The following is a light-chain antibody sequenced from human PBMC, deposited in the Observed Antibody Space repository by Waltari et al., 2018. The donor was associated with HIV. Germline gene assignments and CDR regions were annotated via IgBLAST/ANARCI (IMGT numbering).Light chain of an antibody. CDR3: NSYTSISTWV. CDR1: SSDVGSYSY. Sequence: QSALTQPASVSGSPGQSITISCTGSSSDVGSYSYVSWYQQHPGNAPKLIMYAVNYRPSGVSNRFSGSKSGNTASLTISGLQAEDEADYYCNSYTSISTWVFGGGTKLTVL. J-gene: IGLJ3*02. V-gene: IGLV2-14*01. CDR2: AVN.